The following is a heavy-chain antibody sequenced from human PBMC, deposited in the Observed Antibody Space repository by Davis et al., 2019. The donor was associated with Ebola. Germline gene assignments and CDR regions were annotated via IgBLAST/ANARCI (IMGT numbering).Heavy chain of an antibody. CDR3: ARHVDGDFWYFDL. CDR1: GFIVSDKY. CDR2: IYRDGRT. Sequence: PGGSLRLSCAASGFIVSDKYVSWVRQAPGKGLEWVSVIYRDGRTYYADSVKGRFTISRDNSKNTVYLQTNSLRAEDTAVYYCARHVDGDFWYFDLWGRGTRVTVSS. J-gene: IGHJ2*01. D-gene: IGHD4-17*01. V-gene: IGHV3-53*01.